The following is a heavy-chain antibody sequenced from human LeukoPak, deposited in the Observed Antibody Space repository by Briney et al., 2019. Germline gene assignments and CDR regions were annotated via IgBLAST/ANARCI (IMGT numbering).Heavy chain of an antibody. CDR2: ISSSSSTI. D-gene: IGHD1-1*01. CDR3: ARDLYGGTGTDKQDY. J-gene: IGHJ4*02. Sequence: GGSLRLSCAASGFTFSSYSMNWVRQAPGKGPEWVSYISSSSSTIYYADSVKGRFTISRDNAKNSLYLQMNSLRAEDTAVYYCARDLYGGTGTDKQDYWGQGTLVTVSS. CDR1: GFTFSSYS. V-gene: IGHV3-48*01.